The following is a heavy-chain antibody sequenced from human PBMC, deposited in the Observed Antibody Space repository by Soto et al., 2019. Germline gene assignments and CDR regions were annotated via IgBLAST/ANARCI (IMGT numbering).Heavy chain of an antibody. V-gene: IGHV3-30*13. J-gene: IGHJ4*02. CDR1: GFNFNTYF. Sequence: QVQLVQSGGGVVQPGRSLRLSCAASGFNFNTYFMHWVRQAPGKGLEWVAMIFPNGRDKEYADSVKGRFTISRDNSNNSPYLQLASLSPEDTAVYYCASHDALGRNCHLAYWGQRALVTASS. CDR3: ASHDALGRNCHLAY. CDR2: IFPNGRDK. D-gene: IGHD2-21*01.